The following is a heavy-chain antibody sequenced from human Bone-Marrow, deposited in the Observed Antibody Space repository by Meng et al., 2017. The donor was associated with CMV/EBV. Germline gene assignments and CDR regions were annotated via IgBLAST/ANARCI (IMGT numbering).Heavy chain of an antibody. V-gene: IGHV4-34*01. CDR3: ARGGSITIFGVAARTGWFDP. D-gene: IGHD3-3*01. J-gene: IGHJ5*02. CDR2: INHSGST. Sequence: SETLSLTCAVYGASFSGYYWSWIRQPPGKGLEWIGEINHSGSTNYNPSLESRVTISVDTSKNQFSLKLSSVTAADTAVYYCARGGSITIFGVAARTGWFDPWGQGTLVTVSS. CDR1: GASFSGYY.